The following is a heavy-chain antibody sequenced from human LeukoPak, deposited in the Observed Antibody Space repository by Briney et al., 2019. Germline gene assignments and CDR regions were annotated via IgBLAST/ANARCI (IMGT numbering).Heavy chain of an antibody. J-gene: IGHJ5*02. Sequence: GASVKVSCKASGGTFSSYAISWVRQAPGQGLEWMGWMNPKSGGTNYAQKFQGRVTMTRDTSISTAYMELSRLRSDDTAVYYCARDLWREALDPWGQGTLVTVSS. D-gene: IGHD1-26*01. V-gene: IGHV1-2*02. CDR3: ARDLWREALDP. CDR2: MNPKSGGT. CDR1: GGTFSSYA.